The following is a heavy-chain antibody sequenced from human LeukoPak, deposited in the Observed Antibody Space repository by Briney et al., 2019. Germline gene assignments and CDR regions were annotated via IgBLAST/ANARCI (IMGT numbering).Heavy chain of an antibody. V-gene: IGHV3-30*04. Sequence: RGSLRLSCAASGFTFRSYAMHRVRQAPGKELEWVAVISYDGSNKYYADSVKDRFTISRDNSKNTLYLQMTSLKTEDTAVYYCTTDGNYYDSSGFWVVAFDIWGQGTMVTVSP. CDR2: ISYDGSNK. CDR3: TTDGNYYDSSGFWVVAFDI. D-gene: IGHD3-22*01. CDR1: GFTFRSYA. J-gene: IGHJ3*02.